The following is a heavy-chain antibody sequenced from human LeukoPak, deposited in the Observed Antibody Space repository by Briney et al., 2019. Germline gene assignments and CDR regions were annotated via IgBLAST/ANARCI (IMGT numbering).Heavy chain of an antibody. CDR2: INHSGST. Sequence: SETLSLTCAVYGGSFSGYYWSWIRQPPGKGLEWIGEINHSGSTNYNPSLKSRVTISVDTSKNQFSLKLSSVTAADTAVYYCARGGWLRNLPKYFQHWGQGTLVTVSS. CDR3: ARGGWLRNLPKYFQH. D-gene: IGHD5-12*01. CDR1: GGSFSGYY. V-gene: IGHV4-34*01. J-gene: IGHJ1*01.